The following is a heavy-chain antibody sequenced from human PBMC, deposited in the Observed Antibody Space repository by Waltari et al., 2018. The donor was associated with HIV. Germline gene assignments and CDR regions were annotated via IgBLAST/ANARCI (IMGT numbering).Heavy chain of an antibody. CDR1: GYTFIDFA. Sequence: QVQLVQSGSELKNPGASVKVSCKASGYTFIDFAINWLRQAPGQGLEWMGWINSKTGKPTYGQGFTGRFVFSLDTSATTAHLEISSLKAEDTAVYYCAKTDWEDGSMRGFDPWGQGTLVTVSS. CDR3: AKTDWEDGSMRGFDP. J-gene: IGHJ5*02. V-gene: IGHV7-4-1*02. D-gene: IGHD1-26*01. CDR2: INSKTGKP.